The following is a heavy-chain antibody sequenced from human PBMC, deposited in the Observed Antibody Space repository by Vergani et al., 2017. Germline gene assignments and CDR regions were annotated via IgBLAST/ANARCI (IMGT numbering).Heavy chain of an antibody. J-gene: IGHJ6*03. CDR1: GYTFTSYY. CDR2: INPSGGST. V-gene: IGHV1-46*01. Sequence: QVQLVQSGAEVKKPGASVKVSCKASGYTFTSYYMHWVRQAPGQGLEWMGIINPSGGSTSYAQKFQGRVTMTRDTSTSTVYMELSSLRSEDTAVYYCARGGKFLEWLGVYYYYMDVWGKGTTVTVSS. D-gene: IGHD3-3*01. CDR3: ARGGKFLEWLGVYYYYMDV.